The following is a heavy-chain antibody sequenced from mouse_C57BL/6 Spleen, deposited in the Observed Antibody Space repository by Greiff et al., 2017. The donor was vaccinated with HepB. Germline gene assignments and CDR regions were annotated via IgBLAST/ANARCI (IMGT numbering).Heavy chain of an antibody. CDR1: GYTFTSYW. Sequence: QVQLKESGAELVKPGASVKLSCKASGYTFTSYWMHWVKQRPGQGLEWIGMIHPNSGSTNYNEKFKSKATLTVDKSSSTAYMQLSSLTSEDSAVYYCARSGYDYGGFAYWGQGTLVTVSA. J-gene: IGHJ3*01. CDR3: ARSGYDYGGFAY. D-gene: IGHD2-4*01. CDR2: IHPNSGST. V-gene: IGHV1-64*01.